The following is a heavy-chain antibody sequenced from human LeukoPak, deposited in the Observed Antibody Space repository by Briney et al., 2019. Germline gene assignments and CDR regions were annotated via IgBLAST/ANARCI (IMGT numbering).Heavy chain of an antibody. CDR1: RGTFSSYA. CDR3: ARELVVAAHNFDY. Sequence: GASVKVSCKASRGTFSSYAISWVRQAPGQGLEWMGRIIPILGIANYAQKFQGRVTITADKSTSTAYMELSSLRSEDTAVYYCARELVVAAHNFDYWGQGTLVTVSS. J-gene: IGHJ4*02. V-gene: IGHV1-69*04. D-gene: IGHD2-15*01. CDR2: IIPILGIA.